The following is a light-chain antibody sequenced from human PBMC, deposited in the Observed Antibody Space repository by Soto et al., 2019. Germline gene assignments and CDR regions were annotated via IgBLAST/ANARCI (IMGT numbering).Light chain of an antibody. V-gene: IGLV2-14*01. J-gene: IGLJ2*01. CDR3: GWGGGGGTLVV. Sequence: QSALTQPASVSGSPGQSITISCTGTSSDVGGYNYVSWYQQHPGKAPKLMIYDVNYRPSGVSNRFSGSKSGNTASLTISGLRAEGEADEGGGWGGGGGTLVVFGGGTKLTVL. CDR1: SSDVGGYNY. CDR2: DVN.